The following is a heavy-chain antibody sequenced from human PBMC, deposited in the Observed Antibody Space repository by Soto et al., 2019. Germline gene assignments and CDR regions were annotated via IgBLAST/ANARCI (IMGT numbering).Heavy chain of an antibody. V-gene: IGHV4-30-2*02. Sequence: SETLSLTCVVSGGSINSGPYSWSWIRQPPGKGLEWIGYIYHSGSTNYNPSLKSRVTISGDTSKNQFSLKLSSVIAADTAVYYCAKYGPEVAFDIWGQGTMVTVSS. CDR3: AKYGPEVAFDI. CDR1: GGSINSGPYS. J-gene: IGHJ3*02. CDR2: IYHSGST. D-gene: IGHD2-8*01.